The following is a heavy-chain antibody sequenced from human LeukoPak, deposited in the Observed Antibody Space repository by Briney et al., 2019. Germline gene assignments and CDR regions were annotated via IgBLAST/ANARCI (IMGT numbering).Heavy chain of an antibody. CDR3: ARAEGGSLLPVY. V-gene: IGHV4-59*01. Sequence: SETLSLTCTVSGGSISSYYWSWIRQPPGKGLEWIGYIYYSGSTNYNPSLKSQVTISVDTSKNQFSLKLSSVTAADTAVYYCARAEGGSLLPVYWGQGTLVTVSS. D-gene: IGHD2-15*01. CDR2: IYYSGST. CDR1: GGSISSYY. J-gene: IGHJ4*02.